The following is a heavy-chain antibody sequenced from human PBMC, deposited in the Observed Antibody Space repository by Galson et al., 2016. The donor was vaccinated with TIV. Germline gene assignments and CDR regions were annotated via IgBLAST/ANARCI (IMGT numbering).Heavy chain of an antibody. CDR1: GDTFRTYT. Sequence: SVKVSCKASGDTFRTYTISWVRQVPGQGLEWMGGIIPIHGLSNHAQKFQGRVTITADEPTNTVYMVLSSLRSDDTAVYYCARTFTCGGDCYFFDFWGRGTLISVSS. D-gene: IGHD2-21*02. J-gene: IGHJ4*02. V-gene: IGHV1-69*10. CDR2: IIPIHGLS. CDR3: ARTFTCGGDCYFFDF.